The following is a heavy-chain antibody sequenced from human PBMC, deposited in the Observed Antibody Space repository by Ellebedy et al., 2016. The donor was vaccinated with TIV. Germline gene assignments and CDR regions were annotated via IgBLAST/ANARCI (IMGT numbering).Heavy chain of an antibody. CDR1: GFIFSSYG. J-gene: IGHJ4*02. CDR3: AKDRLWRGSGTQTFDN. V-gene: IGHV3-30*02. Sequence: GESLKISCAASGFIFSSYGMHWVRQAPRKGLEWVAFMRYDGTNKFYADSVKCRFIISRDNSKNTLYLQINSLRSEDTAVYYCAKDRLWRGSGTQTFDNWGQGTLVTVSS. CDR2: MRYDGTNK. D-gene: IGHD3-10*01.